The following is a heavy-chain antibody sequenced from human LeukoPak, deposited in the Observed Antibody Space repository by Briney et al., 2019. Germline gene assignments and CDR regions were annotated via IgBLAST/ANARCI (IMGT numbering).Heavy chain of an antibody. CDR3: ARVTTDYGDANYFDL. J-gene: IGHJ2*01. CDR2: IYYTGST. Sequence: SGTLSLTCTASGGSIRSYYWSWIRQPPGKGLEWIGYIYYTGSTNYNPSLKSRVTMSVDTSKNQFSLKLSSVTVADTAVYYCARVTTDYGDANYFDLWGRGTLVTVSS. CDR1: GGSIRSYY. V-gene: IGHV4-59*01. D-gene: IGHD4-17*01.